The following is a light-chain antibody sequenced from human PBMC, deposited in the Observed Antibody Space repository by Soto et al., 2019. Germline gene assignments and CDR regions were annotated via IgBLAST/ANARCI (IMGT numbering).Light chain of an antibody. CDR2: GAS. V-gene: IGKV3-15*01. CDR3: QQYNYWPRT. J-gene: IGKJ1*01. CDR1: QSVSSN. Sequence: EIVMTQSPATLSVSPGESATLSCRASQSVSSNLAWYQEKPGQAPRLLIYGASTRATGTPARFSGSGSGTEFTLTISSLQSEDFAVYYCQQYNYWPRTFGQGTKVEIK.